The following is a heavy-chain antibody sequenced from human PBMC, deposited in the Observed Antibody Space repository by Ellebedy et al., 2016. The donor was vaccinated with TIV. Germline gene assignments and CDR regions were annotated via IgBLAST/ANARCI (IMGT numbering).Heavy chain of an antibody. CDR2: ISPADSHL. D-gene: IGHD3-16*01. J-gene: IGHJ3*02. Sequence: GESLKISCKGFGYSFTNYWIVWVRQMPGKGLEWMGVISPADSHLRSSPSFQGQVTISADKSISTADLQWSSLKASDSAMYYCARQSQGGGESGVFDIWGQGTLLTVSS. CDR1: GYSFTNYW. V-gene: IGHV5-51*01. CDR3: ARQSQGGGESGVFDI.